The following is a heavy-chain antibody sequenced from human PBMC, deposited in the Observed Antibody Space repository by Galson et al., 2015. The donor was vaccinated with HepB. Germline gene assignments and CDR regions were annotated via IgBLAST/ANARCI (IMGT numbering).Heavy chain of an antibody. V-gene: IGHV3-30*03. J-gene: IGHJ4*02. CDR3: ARDGSGTYYLDY. Sequence: SLRLSCAASGFTFSYYSMHWVRLAPGKGLEWVAAVVYDGSDKYYADSVKGQFTISRDNSKNTLYLQMDSLRGEDTAVYYCARDGSGTYYLDYWGQGTLVTVSS. D-gene: IGHD1-14*01. CDR2: VVYDGSDK. CDR1: GFTFSYYS.